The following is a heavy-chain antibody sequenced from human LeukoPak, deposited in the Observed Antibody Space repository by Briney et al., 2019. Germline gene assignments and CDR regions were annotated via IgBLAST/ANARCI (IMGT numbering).Heavy chain of an antibody. J-gene: IGHJ4*02. Sequence: SVNVSCTASGGTFSSYAISWVRQATGQGLEWMGGIIPIFGTANYAQKFQGRVTITADESTSTAYMELSSLRSEDTAVYYCATETYYYDSSGYHRHYWGQGTLVTVSS. CDR3: ATETYYYDSSGYHRHY. D-gene: IGHD3-22*01. CDR2: IIPIFGTA. CDR1: GGTFSSYA. V-gene: IGHV1-69*13.